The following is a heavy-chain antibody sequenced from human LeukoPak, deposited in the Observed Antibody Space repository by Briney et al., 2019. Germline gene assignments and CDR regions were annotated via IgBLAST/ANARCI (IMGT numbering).Heavy chain of an antibody. Sequence: GGSLRLSCAASGFTFSSYEMNWVRQAPGKGLEWVSYISSSGSTIYYADSVKGRFTISRDNSKNTLYLQMNSLRAEDTAVYYCARVYTYYGSGSYYQNGYYYYMDVWGKGTTVTISS. J-gene: IGHJ6*03. CDR3: ARVYTYYGSGSYYQNGYYYYMDV. V-gene: IGHV3-48*03. D-gene: IGHD3-10*01. CDR2: ISSSGSTI. CDR1: GFTFSSYE.